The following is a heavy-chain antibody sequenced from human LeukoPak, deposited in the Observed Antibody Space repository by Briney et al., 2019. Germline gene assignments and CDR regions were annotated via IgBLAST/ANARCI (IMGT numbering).Heavy chain of an antibody. CDR2: ISWNGAYT. CDR3: ARGAVAGSDS. J-gene: IGHJ4*02. V-gene: IGHV3-20*04. CDR1: GFTFDDYV. Sequence: GGSLRFSCAASGFTFDDYVMVWVRQTPGKGLEWVSGISWNGAYTGYADSVKGRFTISRDNAKNSLYLQMDTLTPEDTALYYCARGAVAGSDSWGQGTLVTVST. D-gene: IGHD6-19*01.